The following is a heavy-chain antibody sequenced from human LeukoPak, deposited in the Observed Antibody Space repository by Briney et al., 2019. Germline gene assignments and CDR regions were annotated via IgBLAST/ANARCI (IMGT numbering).Heavy chain of an antibody. J-gene: IGHJ4*02. Sequence: GASVKVSCKASGGTFSSYVIGWVRQAPGQGLEWMGGFIPIFGTANYAQKFQGRVTITADESTSTAYMELSSLRSEDTAVYYCARAYSYGLYRPDYWGQGTLVTISS. CDR2: FIPIFGTA. CDR3: ARAYSYGLYRPDY. V-gene: IGHV1-69*13. CDR1: GGTFSSYV. D-gene: IGHD5-18*01.